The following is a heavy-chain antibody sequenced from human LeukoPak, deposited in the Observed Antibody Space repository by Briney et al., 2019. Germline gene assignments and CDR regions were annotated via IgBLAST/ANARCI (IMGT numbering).Heavy chain of an antibody. J-gene: IGHJ4*02. D-gene: IGHD2-15*01. Sequence: SETLSLTCTVPGGSMNYYYWSWIRQTPGKGLEWIGYISYSGNTDYNPSLKSRVTISMDTSKNQFSLKLSSVTAADTAVYYCARDGGGSDCWGQGTLVTVSS. CDR3: ARDGGGSDC. CDR2: ISYSGNT. V-gene: IGHV4-59*01. CDR1: GGSMNYYY.